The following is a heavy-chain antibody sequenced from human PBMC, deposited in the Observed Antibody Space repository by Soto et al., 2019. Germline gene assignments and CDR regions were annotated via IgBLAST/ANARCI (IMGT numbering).Heavy chain of an antibody. V-gene: IGHV4-30-2*01. J-gene: IGHJ4*02. Sequence: KTSETLSLTCAVSGGSISSGGYSWSWIRQPPGKGLEWIGYIYHSGSTYYNPSLKSRVTISVDRSKNQFSLKLSSVTAADTAVYYCASYYGSGSYFVYWGQGTLVTVSS. CDR3: ASYYGSGSYFVY. D-gene: IGHD3-10*01. CDR2: IYHSGST. CDR1: GGSISSGGYS.